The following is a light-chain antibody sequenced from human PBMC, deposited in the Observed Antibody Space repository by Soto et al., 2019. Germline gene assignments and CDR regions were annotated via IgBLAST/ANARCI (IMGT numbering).Light chain of an antibody. CDR3: NSYAGDIIRFV. Sequence: ALTQPASVSGSPGQSVTISCTGTSSDVGAYNYVSWYQQHPGKAPKLMIYEVSNRPSGVSNRFSGSKSGNTASLTISGLQADDEADYYCNSYAGDIIRFVFGTGTKVTVL. CDR2: EVS. CDR1: SSDVGAYNY. V-gene: IGLV2-14*01. J-gene: IGLJ1*01.